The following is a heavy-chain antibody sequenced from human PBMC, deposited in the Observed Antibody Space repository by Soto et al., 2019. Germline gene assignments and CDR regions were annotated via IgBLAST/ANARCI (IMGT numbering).Heavy chain of an antibody. CDR2: IKQDGSEK. CDR1: GLTFSGHW. V-gene: IGHV3-7*03. D-gene: IGHD3-3*01. Sequence: GGSLRLSCAASGLTFSGHWMTWVRQAPGKGLEWVANIKQDGSEKYYVDSVKGRFTISRDNAKNSVFLQMNSLTVEDTAMYYCASRVPDVAYYGVFDYWGQGTLVTVSS. CDR3: ASRVPDVAYYGVFDY. J-gene: IGHJ4*02.